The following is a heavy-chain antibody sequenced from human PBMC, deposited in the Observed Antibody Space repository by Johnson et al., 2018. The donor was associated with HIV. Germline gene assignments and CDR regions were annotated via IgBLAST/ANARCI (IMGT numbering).Heavy chain of an antibody. Sequence: MQLVESGGGVVQPGRSLRLSCSASGFTFSSYAMSWVRQAPGKGLEWVSAISGNGANTYYADSVKGRFTISRDNSKNTLYLQMNSLRAEDTAVYYCAKARGGYCSSTSCFAFDIWGQGTMVTVSS. CDR1: GFTFSSYA. CDR2: ISGNGANT. D-gene: IGHD2-2*01. V-gene: IGHV3-23*04. J-gene: IGHJ3*02. CDR3: AKARGGYCSSTSCFAFDI.